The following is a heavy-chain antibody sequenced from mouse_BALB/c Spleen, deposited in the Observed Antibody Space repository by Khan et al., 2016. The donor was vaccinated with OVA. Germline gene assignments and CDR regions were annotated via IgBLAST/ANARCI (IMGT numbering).Heavy chain of an antibody. V-gene: IGHV5-15*02. D-gene: IGHD1-2*01. J-gene: IGHJ3*01. CDR1: GFTFSDYG. Sequence: EVELVESGGGLVQPGGSRKLSCAASGFTFSDYGMAWVRQAPGKGPEWVAFISDLAYSIYYADTVTGRFTISRENAKNTLYLEMRSLRSEDTAIYYCARGGGTAPCAYWGLGTLVTVSA. CDR3: ARGGGTAPCAY. CDR2: ISDLAYSI.